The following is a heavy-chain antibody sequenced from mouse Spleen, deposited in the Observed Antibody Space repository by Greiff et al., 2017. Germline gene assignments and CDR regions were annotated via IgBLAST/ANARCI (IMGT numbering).Heavy chain of an antibody. Sequence: VKLMESGTELVKPGASVKLSCKASGYTFTSYWMHWVKQRPGQGLEWIGNINPSNGGTNYNEKFKSKATLTVDKSSSTAYMQLSSLTSEDSAVYYCAYYGYDNYFDYWGQGTTLTVSS. CDR2: INPSNGGT. CDR1: GYTFTSYW. CDR3: AYYGYDNYFDY. D-gene: IGHD2-2*01. J-gene: IGHJ2*01. V-gene: IGHV1-53*01.